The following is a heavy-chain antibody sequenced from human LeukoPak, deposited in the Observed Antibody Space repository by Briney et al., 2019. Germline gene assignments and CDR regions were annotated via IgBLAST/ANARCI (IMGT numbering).Heavy chain of an antibody. CDR2: IYTSGST. V-gene: IGHV4-4*07. CDR3: ARDGDRYSYGTNLPYYYYMDV. D-gene: IGHD5-18*01. CDR1: GGSISSYY. J-gene: IGHJ6*03. Sequence: SETLSLTCTVSGGSISSYYWSWIRQPAGKGLEWIGRIYTSGSTNYNPSLKSRVTMSVDTSKNQFSLKLSSVTAADTAVYYCARDGDRYSYGTNLPYYYYMDVWGKGTTVTVSS.